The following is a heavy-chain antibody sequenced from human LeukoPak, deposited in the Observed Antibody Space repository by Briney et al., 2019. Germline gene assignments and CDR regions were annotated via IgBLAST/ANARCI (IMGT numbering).Heavy chain of an antibody. V-gene: IGHV4-38-2*02. CDR3: AREGSYDFWSGYQAGIDY. CDR1: GYSISSGYY. Sequence: PSETLSLTCTVSGYSISSGYYWGWIRQPPGKGLEWIGSIYHSGSTYYNPSLKSRVTISVDTSKNQFSLKLSSVTAADTAVYYCAREGSYDFWSGYQAGIDYWGQGTLVTVSS. CDR2: IYHSGST. D-gene: IGHD3-3*01. J-gene: IGHJ4*02.